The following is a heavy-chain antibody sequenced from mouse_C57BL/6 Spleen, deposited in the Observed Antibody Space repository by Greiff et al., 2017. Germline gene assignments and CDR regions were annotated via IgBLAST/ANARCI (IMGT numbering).Heavy chain of an antibody. CDR3: ARNYGGYGSSHQAWFAY. V-gene: IGHV2-2*01. D-gene: IGHD1-1*01. CDR1: GFSLTSYG. CDR2: IWSGGST. Sequence: QVQLQQSGPGLVQPSQSLSITCTVSGFSLTSYGVHWVRQSPGKGLEWLGVIWSGGSTDYNAAFISRLSISKDNSKSQVFFKMNSLQADDTAIYYWARNYGGYGSSHQAWFAYWGQGTLVTVSA. J-gene: IGHJ3*01.